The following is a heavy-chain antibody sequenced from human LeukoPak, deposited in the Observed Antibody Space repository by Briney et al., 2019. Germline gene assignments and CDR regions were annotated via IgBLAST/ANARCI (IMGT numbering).Heavy chain of an antibody. J-gene: IGHJ4*02. V-gene: IGHV4-59*08. D-gene: IGHD2-2*01. CDR3: ARGGVPLLYYFDY. Sequence: SETLSLTCTVSGGSISSYYWSWIRQPPGKGLEWIGYIYYSGSTNYNPSLKSRVTISVDTSKNQFSLKLSSLTAADTAVYYCARGGVPLLYYFDYWGQGTLVTVSS. CDR1: GGSISSYY. CDR2: IYYSGST.